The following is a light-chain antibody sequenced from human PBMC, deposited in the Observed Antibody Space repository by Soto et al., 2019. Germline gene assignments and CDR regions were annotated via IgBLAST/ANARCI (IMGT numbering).Light chain of an antibody. Sequence: QLVLTQPPSASGTPGQGVTISCSGSTSNIGSNYVYWYQQLPGTAPKLLIYRNNQRPSGVPDRFSGSKSGTSASLAISGLRSDDEADYFCATWDDSLNCFYVFGTGTKLTVL. CDR1: TSNIGSNY. V-gene: IGLV1-47*01. CDR3: ATWDDSLNCFYV. J-gene: IGLJ1*01. CDR2: RNN.